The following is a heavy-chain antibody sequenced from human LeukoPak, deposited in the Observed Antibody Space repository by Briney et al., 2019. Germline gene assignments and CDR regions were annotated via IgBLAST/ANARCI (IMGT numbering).Heavy chain of an antibody. CDR2: IYSGGST. D-gene: IGHD6-19*01. V-gene: IGHV3-53*01. CDR1: GFTVSSNY. CDR3: ARDVAVAGSIDY. J-gene: IGHJ4*02. Sequence: GGSLRLSCAASGFTVSSNYMSWVRQAPGKGLEWVSVIYSGGSTYYADSVKGRFTISRDNAKNSLYLQMNSLRDEDTAVYYCARDVAVAGSIDYWGQGTLVTVSS.